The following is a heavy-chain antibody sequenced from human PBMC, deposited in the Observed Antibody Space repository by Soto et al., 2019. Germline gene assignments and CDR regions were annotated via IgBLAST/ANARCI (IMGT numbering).Heavy chain of an antibody. V-gene: IGHV4-39*01. CDR1: GGSISSSSYY. Sequence: QLQLQESGPGLVKPSETLSLTCTVSGGSISSSSYYWGWIRQPPGKGLEWIGSIYYSGSTYYNPSLAPRVPIVVATSQTPFSLKLSSVTAADTAVYYCAKGGSGSYSNAFDIWGQGTMVTVSS. CDR2: IYYSGST. J-gene: IGHJ3*02. D-gene: IGHD3-10*01. CDR3: AKGGSGSYSNAFDI.